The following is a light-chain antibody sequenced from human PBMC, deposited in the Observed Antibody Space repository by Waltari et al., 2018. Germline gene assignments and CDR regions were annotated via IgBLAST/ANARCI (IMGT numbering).Light chain of an antibody. CDR1: SGHSSNA. CDR2: VNSDGSH. V-gene: IGLV4-69*01. Sequence: QLVVTQSPSASASLGASVKLTCTLSSGHSSNAIAWLQQHPERGPRYLMKVNSDGSHSKGDEIPDRFSGSGSGAERYLTISNLQSEDEADYYCQTGGHGTWVFGGGTKLTVL. CDR3: QTGGHGTWV. J-gene: IGLJ3*02.